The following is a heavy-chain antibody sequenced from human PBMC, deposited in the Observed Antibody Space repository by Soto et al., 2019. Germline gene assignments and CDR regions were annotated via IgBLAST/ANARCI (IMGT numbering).Heavy chain of an antibody. CDR3: ARDGGGGDAFDI. D-gene: IGHD6-25*01. J-gene: IGHJ3*02. CDR2: IYTSGNT. Sequence: TSETLSLTCTVSGGSISTYYWNWIRQPAGRGLEWIGRIYTSGNTFYNPSLKSRVTMSVDTSKNQFSLRLSSVSAADTAVYFCARDGGGGDAFDIWGQGTVVTVPS. V-gene: IGHV4-4*07. CDR1: GGSISTYY.